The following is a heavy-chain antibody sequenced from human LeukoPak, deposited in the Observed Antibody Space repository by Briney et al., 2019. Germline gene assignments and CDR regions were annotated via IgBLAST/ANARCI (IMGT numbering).Heavy chain of an antibody. CDR1: GYTFTSRG. J-gene: IGHJ4*02. V-gene: IGHV1-18*01. Sequence: GASVKVSSKASGYTFTSRGLSWARQAPGQGLEWMGWISIYSGNTNYAQKFQDRISMTTDTSTSTAYMELRSLKSDDTAVYYCARDPGGTWGFDYWGQGALVTVSS. CDR2: ISIYSGNT. CDR3: ARDPGGTWGFDY. D-gene: IGHD7-27*01.